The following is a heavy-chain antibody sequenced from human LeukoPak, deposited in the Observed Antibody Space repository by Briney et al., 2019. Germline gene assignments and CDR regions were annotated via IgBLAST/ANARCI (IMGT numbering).Heavy chain of an antibody. Sequence: ASVKVSCKASGYTFTSYGISWVRQAPGQGLEWMGWISAYNGNTNYAQKIQGRVTMTTDTSTSTAYMELRSLTSDDTAMYYCARDPPHSSGPTSPCFEYWGQGTPVTVSS. CDR2: ISAYNGNT. J-gene: IGHJ4*02. V-gene: IGHV1-18*01. CDR3: ARDPPHSSGPTSPCFEY. CDR1: GYTFTSYG. D-gene: IGHD6-19*01.